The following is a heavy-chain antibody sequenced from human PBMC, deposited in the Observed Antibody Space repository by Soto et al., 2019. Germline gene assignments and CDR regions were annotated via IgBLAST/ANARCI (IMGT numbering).Heavy chain of an antibody. J-gene: IGHJ2*01. D-gene: IGHD5-12*01. CDR3: AGLYSGYEIWYFDL. Sequence: QLQLQESGPGLVKPSETLSLNCTVSGDSFSRGNYYWGWIRQTPGKGPEWIANIYYNGGTYYNPSLKSRVTISLDTSKNLLSLKLSSVTAADTAVYYCAGLYSGYEIWYFDLWGRGTLVTVSS. CDR2: IYYNGGT. CDR1: GDSFSRGNYY. V-gene: IGHV4-39*01.